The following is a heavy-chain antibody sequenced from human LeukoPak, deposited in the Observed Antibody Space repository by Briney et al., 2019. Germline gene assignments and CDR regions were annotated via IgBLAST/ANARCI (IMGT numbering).Heavy chain of an antibody. Sequence: GSLRLSCAASGFTFSSYWMSWVRQPPGKGLEWIGQINHSGSTNYNPSLKSRVTISLDTSKNQFSLKLRSVTAADTAVYYCAKHLRRRFFSKTLGFDPWGQGTLVTVSS. CDR3: AKHLRRRFFSKTLGFDP. CDR1: GFTFSSYW. CDR2: INHSGST. V-gene: IGHV4-34*08. D-gene: IGHD3-3*01. J-gene: IGHJ5*02.